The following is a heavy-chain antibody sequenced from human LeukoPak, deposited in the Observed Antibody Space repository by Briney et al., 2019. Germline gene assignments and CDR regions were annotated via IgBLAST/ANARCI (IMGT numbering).Heavy chain of an antibody. V-gene: IGHV6-1*01. Sequence: SQTLSLTCAISGDSVSSNSASWNWIRQSPSRGLEWLGRTYYRSKWFNDYAASVKSRITINPDTSKNQVSLQMNSVTPEDTAVYYCARSSAFDIWGQGTMVTVSS. CDR3: ARSSAFDI. CDR1: GDSVSSNSAS. CDR2: TYYRSKWFN. J-gene: IGHJ3*02.